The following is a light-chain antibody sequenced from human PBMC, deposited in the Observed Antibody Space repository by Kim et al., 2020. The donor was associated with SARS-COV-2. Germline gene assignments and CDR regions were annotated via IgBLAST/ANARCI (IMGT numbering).Light chain of an antibody. CDR2: GSS. Sequence: EIVMTQSPATLSVSPGDRDTLSCRASQSVGSSLAWYQQKPGQAPGLLIYGSSTRATGIPARFSGSGSGTEFTLTISSLQSEDIAVYYCQQYNNWPLTFGGGTKVDIK. CDR1: QSVGSS. CDR3: QQYNNWPLT. J-gene: IGKJ4*01. V-gene: IGKV3-15*01.